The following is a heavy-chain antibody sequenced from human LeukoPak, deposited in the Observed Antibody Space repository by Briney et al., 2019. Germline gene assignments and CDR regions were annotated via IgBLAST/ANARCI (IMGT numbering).Heavy chain of an antibody. D-gene: IGHD3-9*01. V-gene: IGHV5-51*01. CDR2: IYPADSDT. CDR3: ARRDYDILTGYYNHLFDY. CDR1: GYSFTRYW. J-gene: IGHJ4*02. Sequence: ESLKISCKASGYSFTRYWIGWVRQMPGKGLEWMGIIYPADSDTRYSPSFQGQVTISADKSISTAYLQWSSLKASDTAMYYCARRDYDILTGYYNHLFDYWGQGTLVTVSS.